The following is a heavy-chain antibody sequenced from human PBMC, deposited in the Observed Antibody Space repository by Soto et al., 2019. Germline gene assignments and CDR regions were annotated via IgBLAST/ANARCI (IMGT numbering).Heavy chain of an antibody. D-gene: IGHD2-2*01. CDR3: ARDYCSSTSCSGYFDY. V-gene: IGHV1-69*01. J-gene: IGHJ4*02. CDR1: GGTFGSYA. CDR2: IIPIFGTA. Sequence: SSVKVSCKASGGTFGSYAISWVRQAPGQGLEWMGGIIPIFGTANYAQKFQGRVTITADESTSTAYMELSSLRSEDTAVYYCARDYCSSTSCSGYFDYWGQGTLVTVSS.